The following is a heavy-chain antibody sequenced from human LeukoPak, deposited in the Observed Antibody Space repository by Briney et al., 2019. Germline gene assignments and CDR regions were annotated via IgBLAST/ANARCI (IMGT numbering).Heavy chain of an antibody. CDR3: ARVTAAAGAYYYMDV. D-gene: IGHD6-13*01. J-gene: IGHJ6*03. V-gene: IGHV1-18*01. CDR1: GYTFTSYG. Sequence: ASVKVSCKASGYTFTSYGISWVRQAPGQGLEWMGWISAYNGNTNYAQKLQGRVTMTTGTSTSTAYMELRSLRSDDTAVYCCARVTAAAGAYYYMDVWGKGTTVTVSS. CDR2: ISAYNGNT.